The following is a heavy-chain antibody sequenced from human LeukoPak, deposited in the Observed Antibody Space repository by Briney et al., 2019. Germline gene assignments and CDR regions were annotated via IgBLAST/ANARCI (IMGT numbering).Heavy chain of an antibody. Sequence: ASVKVSCKASGGTFSSYAISWVRQAPGQGLEWMGRIIPILGIANYAQKFQGRVTITADKSTSTAYMELSSLRSEDTAVYYCARAGPGYCSSTSCPNWFDPWGQGTLVTVSS. CDR2: IIPILGIA. V-gene: IGHV1-69*04. D-gene: IGHD2-2*01. CDR1: GGTFSSYA. CDR3: ARAGPGYCSSTSCPNWFDP. J-gene: IGHJ5*02.